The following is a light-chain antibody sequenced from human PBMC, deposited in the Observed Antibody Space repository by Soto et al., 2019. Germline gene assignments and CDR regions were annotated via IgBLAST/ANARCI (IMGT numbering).Light chain of an antibody. CDR1: ENIRSY. J-gene: IGKJ5*01. CDR3: QQRNDWPPIT. V-gene: IGKV3-11*01. Sequence: EIVLTQSPATLSLSQGERATLSCRASENIRSYLAWYRQKPGQAPRLVIYDASNRATGIPARFSGSGSGTDFTLTISSLEPEDFAVYYCQQRNDWPPITFGQGTRLEI. CDR2: DAS.